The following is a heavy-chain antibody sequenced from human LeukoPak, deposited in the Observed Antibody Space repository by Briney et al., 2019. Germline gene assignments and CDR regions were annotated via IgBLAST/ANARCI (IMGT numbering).Heavy chain of an antibody. CDR1: GGSISSSAYY. D-gene: IGHD3-10*01. CDR3: ARDGYGSGSYYVSYFDY. CDR2: IYYSGST. J-gene: IGHJ4*02. Sequence: SETLSLTCTVSGGSISSSAYYWGWIRQPPGKGLEWIGSIYYSGSTYSNSSLKSRVTISVDTSKNQFSLKLDSVTAADTAMYYCARDGYGSGSYYVSYFDYWGQGTLVTVSS. V-gene: IGHV4-39*07.